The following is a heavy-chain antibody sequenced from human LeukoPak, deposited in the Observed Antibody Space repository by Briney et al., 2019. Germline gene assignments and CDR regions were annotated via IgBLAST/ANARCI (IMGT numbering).Heavy chain of an antibody. CDR2: ISGDAGNT. CDR1: GFAFRSYA. D-gene: IGHD3-3*01. J-gene: IGHJ4*02. V-gene: IGHV3-23*01. CDR3: ARDRGGAYDFWSGYYTGYFDY. Sequence: PGGSLRLSCAASGFAFRSYAMSWVRQAPGKGLEWVSGISGDAGNTDYADSVEGRFTISRDNSKNTLYLQMNSLRAEDTAVYYCARDRGGAYDFWSGYYTGYFDYWGQGTLVPVSS.